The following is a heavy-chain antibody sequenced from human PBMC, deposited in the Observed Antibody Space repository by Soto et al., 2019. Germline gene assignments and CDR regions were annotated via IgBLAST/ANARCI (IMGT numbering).Heavy chain of an antibody. CDR2: IYYSGST. V-gene: IGHV4-39*01. CDR1: GGSISSSSYY. Sequence: SEPLSRTCPGSGGSISSSSYYWGWFGQPPGMGLEWIWSIYYSGSTYYNPSLKSRVTISVDTSKNQFSLKLSSVTAADTAVYYCARHHDFWSGYKIRAYYGMDVWGQGTTVT. D-gene: IGHD3-3*01. CDR3: ARHHDFWSGYKIRAYYGMDV. J-gene: IGHJ6*02.